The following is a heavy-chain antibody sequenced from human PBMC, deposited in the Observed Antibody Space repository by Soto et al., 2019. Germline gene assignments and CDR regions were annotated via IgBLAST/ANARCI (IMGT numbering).Heavy chain of an antibody. V-gene: IGHV3-30-3*01. CDR2: ISYDGSSK. Sequence: LRLSCAASGFTFSSYAMHWVRQAPGKGLEWVAVISYDGSSKYYADSVKGRFTISRDNSKNTLYLQMNSLRAEDTAVYYCARVYSGRYSVGFLDYWGQGTLVTVSS. J-gene: IGHJ4*02. D-gene: IGHD1-26*01. CDR3: ARVYSGRYSVGFLDY. CDR1: GFTFSSYA.